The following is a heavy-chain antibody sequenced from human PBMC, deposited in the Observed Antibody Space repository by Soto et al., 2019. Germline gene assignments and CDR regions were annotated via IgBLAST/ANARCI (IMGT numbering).Heavy chain of an antibody. CDR1: GDSVSSNTAS. V-gene: IGHV6-1*01. D-gene: IGHD5-12*01. Sequence: PSQTLSLTCALSGDSVSSNTASWNWIRQSPSRGLEWLGRTYFRSKWYNDYAVSVKSRIIINSDTSNNQFSLQLNSVTPEDTALYFCAHGDNLGPKTGYAFDPWGQGIMVT. CDR3: AHGDNLGPKTGYAFDP. CDR2: TYFRSKWYN. J-gene: IGHJ5*02.